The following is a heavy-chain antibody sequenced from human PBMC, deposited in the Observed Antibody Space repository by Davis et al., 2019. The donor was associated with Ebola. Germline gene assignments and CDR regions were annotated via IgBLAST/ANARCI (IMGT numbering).Heavy chain of an antibody. J-gene: IGHJ6*02. CDR3: ARHAWFGELLYHGGWGNYYGMDV. CDR2: IIPIFGTA. CDR1: GGTFSSYA. Sequence: SVKVSCKASGGTFSSYAISWVRQAPGQGLEWMGGIIPIFGTANYAQKFQGRVTITADESTSTAYMELSRLRSDDTAVYYCARHAWFGELLYHGGWGNYYGMDVWGQGTTVTVSS. V-gene: IGHV1-69*13. D-gene: IGHD3-10*01.